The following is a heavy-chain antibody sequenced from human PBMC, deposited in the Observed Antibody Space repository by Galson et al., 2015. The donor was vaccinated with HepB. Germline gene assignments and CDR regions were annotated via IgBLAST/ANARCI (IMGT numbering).Heavy chain of an antibody. CDR3: ARRALYYDILTGPYHDSFDI. CDR1: GFTFTNSW. J-gene: IGHJ3*02. V-gene: IGHV5-51*01. Sequence: QSGAEVKKPGESLKISCKVSGFTFTNSWIGWVRQMPGKGLEWMGVIYPGDADTRYSPSFQGQVTISADKSISTAYLQWSSLKASDTAIYYRARRALYYDILTGPYHDSFDIWGRGKMVTVS. CDR2: IYPGDADT. D-gene: IGHD3-9*01.